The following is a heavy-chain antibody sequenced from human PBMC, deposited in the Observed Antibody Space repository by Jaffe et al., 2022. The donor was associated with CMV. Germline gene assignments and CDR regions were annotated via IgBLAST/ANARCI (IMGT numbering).Heavy chain of an antibody. CDR3: ARQGTDYSNDFRDGWFDP. CDR2: IYPGDSDT. V-gene: IGHV5-51*01. CDR1: GYSFTSYW. D-gene: IGHD4-4*01. Sequence: EVQLVQSGAEVKKPGESLKISCKGSGYSFTSYWIGWVRQMPGKGLEWMGIIYPGDSDTRYSPSFQGQVTISADKSISTAYLQWSSLKASDTAMYYCARQGTDYSNDFRDGWFDPWGQGTLVTVSS. J-gene: IGHJ5*02.